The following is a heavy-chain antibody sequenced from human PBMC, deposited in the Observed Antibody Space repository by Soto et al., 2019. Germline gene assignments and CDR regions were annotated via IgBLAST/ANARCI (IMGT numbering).Heavy chain of an antibody. CDR3: AKDVVLWFGEGAFDI. V-gene: IGHV3-23*01. J-gene: IGHJ3*02. CDR2: ISGSGGST. D-gene: IGHD3-10*01. Sequence: EVQLLESGGGLVQPGGSLRLSCAASGFTFSSYAMSWVRQAPGKGLEWVSAISGSGGSTYYADSVKGRFTISRDNSKNTMYLQMNGLRAEDTAVYYCAKDVVLWFGEGAFDIWGQGTVVTVSS. CDR1: GFTFSSYA.